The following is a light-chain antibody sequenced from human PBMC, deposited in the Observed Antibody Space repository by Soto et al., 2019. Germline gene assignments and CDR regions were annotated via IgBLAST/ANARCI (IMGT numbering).Light chain of an antibody. J-gene: IGKJ3*01. CDR2: DAS. CDR3: QQYNTYWT. Sequence: DIQMTQSPSTRSASVGAGVTITCWPSQNIIRWLAWYQQKPGKAPKLLINDASILESGVPSRFSGSGSGTEFTLTISSLQPDDFATYYCQQYNTYWTFGPGTKVDIK. CDR1: QNIIRW. V-gene: IGKV1-5*01.